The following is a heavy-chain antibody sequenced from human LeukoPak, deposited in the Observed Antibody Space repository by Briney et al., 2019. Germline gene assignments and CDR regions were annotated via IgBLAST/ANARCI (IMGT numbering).Heavy chain of an antibody. V-gene: IGHV1-2*02. CDR3: ATSTLGADGFDI. D-gene: IGHD3-16*01. CDR2: INPKTGGR. Sequence: ASVKVSCKASGYSFTGYYMHWMRQAPGQGLEWTGWINPKTGGRNNAHKFQGRVTMTRGTSISTAYMELSRLGSDDTALYYCATSTLGADGFDIWGQGTMVTVSS. CDR1: GYSFTGYY. J-gene: IGHJ3*02.